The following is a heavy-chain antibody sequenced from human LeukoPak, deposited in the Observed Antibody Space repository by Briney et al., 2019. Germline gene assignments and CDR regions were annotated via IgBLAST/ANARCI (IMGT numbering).Heavy chain of an antibody. V-gene: IGHV3-30*18. J-gene: IGHJ4*02. Sequence: GGSLRLSCATSGFTFSNYGMHWVRQAPGKGLEWVATITYDGSSEYYADSVKDRFTVSRDNSKNTLYLQMSSLKTEDTAVYYCAKRGDGGHKSLEYWGQGTLVIVSS. CDR1: GFTFSNYG. CDR3: AKRGDGGHKSLEY. CDR2: ITYDGSSE. D-gene: IGHD3-16*01.